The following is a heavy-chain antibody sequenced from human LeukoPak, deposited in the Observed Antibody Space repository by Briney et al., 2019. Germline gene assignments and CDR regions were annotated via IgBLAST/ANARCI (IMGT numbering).Heavy chain of an antibody. CDR2: MYTSGSA. V-gene: IGHV4-61*02. CDR1: GGSISSGINY. J-gene: IGHJ3*02. Sequence: PSQTLSLTCTVSGGSISSGINYWNWIRQPAGKGLEWIGRMYTSGSANYNPSLKSRVTISVDTSKNQFSLKLSPVTAADTAVYYCARARWDAFDIWGQGTMVTVSS. CDR3: ARARWDAFDI. D-gene: IGHD2-15*01.